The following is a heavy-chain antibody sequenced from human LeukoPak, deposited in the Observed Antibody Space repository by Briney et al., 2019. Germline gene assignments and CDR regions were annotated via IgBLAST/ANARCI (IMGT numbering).Heavy chain of an antibody. CDR1: GGSFSGYY. J-gene: IGHJ5*02. D-gene: IGHD6-13*01. V-gene: IGHV4-34*01. Sequence: SETLSLTCAVYGGSFSGYYWSWIRQPPGKGLEWIGEINHSGSTNYNPSLKSRVTISVDTSKNQFSLKLSSVTAADTAVYYYARLGGSSSWYSGWFDPWGQGTLVTVSS. CDR3: ARLGGSSSWYSGWFDP. CDR2: INHSGST.